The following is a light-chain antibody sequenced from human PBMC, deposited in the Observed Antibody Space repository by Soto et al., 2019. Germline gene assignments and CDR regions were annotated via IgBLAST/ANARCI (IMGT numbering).Light chain of an antibody. Sequence: EIVMTQSPATLSVSPGERVTFSCRASQSVTTNLAWYQHKAGQAPRLLISGASTGATGVPARFSGSGSGAEFTLTINSLQTEDSAVYYCQQYEKWPVTLGEGTKG. CDR3: QQYEKWPVT. CDR1: QSVTTN. J-gene: IGKJ4*01. V-gene: IGKV3-15*01. CDR2: GAS.